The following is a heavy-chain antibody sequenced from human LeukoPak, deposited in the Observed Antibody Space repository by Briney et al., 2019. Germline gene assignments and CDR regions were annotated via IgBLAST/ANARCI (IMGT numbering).Heavy chain of an antibody. Sequence: GGSLRLSCAASGFTFSSYPMHWVRQAPGKGLEWVSYISSSSSYTNYADSVKGRFTISRDNAKNSLYLQMNSLRAEDTAVYYCARFHDSSGYYKVTMRYFDYWGQGTLVTVSS. CDR2: ISSSSSYT. V-gene: IGHV3-21*05. J-gene: IGHJ4*02. CDR3: ARFHDSSGYYKVTMRYFDY. D-gene: IGHD3-22*01. CDR1: GFTFSSYP.